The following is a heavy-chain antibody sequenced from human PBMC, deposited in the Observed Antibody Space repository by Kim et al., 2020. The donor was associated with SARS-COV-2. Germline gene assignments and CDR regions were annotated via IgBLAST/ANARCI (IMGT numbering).Heavy chain of an antibody. D-gene: IGHD3-10*01. Sequence: GGSLRLSCAASGVTLSNYEMKWVRQAPGKGLEWVAYITSSGATIYYADSVKGRFTVSRDNAKNSLFLQMNNLRPEDTALYSCTGLLGTLTHYYFDYLGQG. CDR2: ITSSGATI. CDR1: GVTLSNYE. V-gene: IGHV3-48*03. CDR3: TGLLGTLTHYYFDY. J-gene: IGHJ4*02.